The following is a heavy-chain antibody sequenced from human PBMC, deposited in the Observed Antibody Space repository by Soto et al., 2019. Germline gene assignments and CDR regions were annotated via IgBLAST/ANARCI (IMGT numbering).Heavy chain of an antibody. CDR2: ISYDGSNK. CDR3: ARARCSSGWSYFDC. V-gene: IGHV3-30-3*01. CDR1: GFTFSSYA. Sequence: GGSLRLSCAAPGFTFSSYAMHWVRQAPGKGLEWVAVISYDGSNKYYADSVKGRFTISRDNSKNTLYLQMNSLRAEDTAVYYCARARCSSGWSYFDCWGHGTLVTVSS. D-gene: IGHD6-19*01. J-gene: IGHJ4*01.